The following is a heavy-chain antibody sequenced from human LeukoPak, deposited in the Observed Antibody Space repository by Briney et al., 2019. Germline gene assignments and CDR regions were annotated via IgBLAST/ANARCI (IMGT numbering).Heavy chain of an antibody. CDR1: GGSISSGGYY. V-gene: IGHV4-31*03. D-gene: IGHD6-13*01. Sequence: SETLSLTCTVSGGSISSGGYYWSWIRQHPGKGLEWIGYIYYSGSTYYNPSLKSRVTISVDTSKNQFSLKLSSVTAADTAVYYCARLKQQRRGGWFDPWGQGTLVTVSS. CDR2: IYYSGST. CDR3: ARLKQQRRGGWFDP. J-gene: IGHJ5*02.